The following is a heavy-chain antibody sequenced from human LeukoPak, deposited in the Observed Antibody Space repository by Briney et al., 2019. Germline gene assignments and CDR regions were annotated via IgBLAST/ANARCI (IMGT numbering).Heavy chain of an antibody. CDR1: GFSFSNYA. V-gene: IGHV3-48*01. J-gene: IGHJ6*03. CDR2: ISGSSAAI. Sequence: GGSLRLSCAASGFSFSNYAMNWVRQAPGKGLEWVSYISGSSAAIYYADSVEGRFTISRDKAKNSLYLQMNSLRAGDTAVYYCARDPSRGYNYYSYMDVWGKGTTVTVSS. D-gene: IGHD6-13*01. CDR3: ARDPSRGYNYYSYMDV.